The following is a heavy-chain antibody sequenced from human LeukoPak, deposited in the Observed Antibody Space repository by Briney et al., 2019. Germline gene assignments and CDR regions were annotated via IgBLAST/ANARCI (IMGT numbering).Heavy chain of an antibody. CDR2: ISYDGSNK. CDR3: ARTPVPYCSSTSCYADWFDP. Sequence: GRSLRLSCAASGFTFSSYAMHWVRRAPGKGLEWVAVISYDGSNKYYADSVKGRFTISRDNSKNTLYLQMNSLRAEDTAVYYCARTPVPYCSSTSCYADWFDPWGQGTLVTVSS. V-gene: IGHV3-30*04. CDR1: GFTFSSYA. J-gene: IGHJ5*02. D-gene: IGHD2-2*01.